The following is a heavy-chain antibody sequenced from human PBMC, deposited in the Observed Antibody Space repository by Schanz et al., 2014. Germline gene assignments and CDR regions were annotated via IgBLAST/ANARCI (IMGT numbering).Heavy chain of an antibody. D-gene: IGHD3-10*01. Sequence: QVQLRESGPGLVKPSKTLSLTCTVSGGSISSYYWSWIRQPAGKGLEWIGRIFTSGSTDYNPSLKSRVTMSVDTSKNQFSLKLTSVTAADTAVYYCARTLVNGSRKWFVPWGPGTQVTVSS. V-gene: IGHV4-4*07. CDR3: ARTLVNGSRKWFVP. J-gene: IGHJ5*02. CDR1: GGSISSYY. CDR2: IFTSGST.